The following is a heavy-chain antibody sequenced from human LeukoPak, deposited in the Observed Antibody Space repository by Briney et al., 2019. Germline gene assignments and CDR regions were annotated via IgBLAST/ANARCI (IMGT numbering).Heavy chain of an antibody. Sequence: SETLSLTCTVSGGSISSNDYYWGWIRQPPGKGLEWIGCIYYSGSTNYNPSLKSRVTISVDTSKNQFSLKLSSVTAADTAVYYCARGSGTAAAGTNWFDPWGQGTLVTVSS. V-gene: IGHV4-39*07. J-gene: IGHJ5*02. CDR3: ARGSGTAAAGTNWFDP. D-gene: IGHD6-13*01. CDR2: IYYSGST. CDR1: GGSISSNDYY.